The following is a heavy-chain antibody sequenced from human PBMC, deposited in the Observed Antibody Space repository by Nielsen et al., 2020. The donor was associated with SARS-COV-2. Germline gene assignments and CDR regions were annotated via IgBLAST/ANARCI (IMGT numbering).Heavy chain of an antibody. CDR2: IYPGDSDT. Sequence: GESLKISCKGSGYSFTCYWIGWVRQMPGKGLEWMGIIYPGDSDTRYSPSFQGQVTISADKSISTAYLQWSSLKASDTAMYYCARPSEDYYGSGSSWGYWGQGTLVTVSS. D-gene: IGHD3-10*01. V-gene: IGHV5-51*01. CDR3: ARPSEDYYGSGSSWGY. CDR1: GYSFTCYW. J-gene: IGHJ4*02.